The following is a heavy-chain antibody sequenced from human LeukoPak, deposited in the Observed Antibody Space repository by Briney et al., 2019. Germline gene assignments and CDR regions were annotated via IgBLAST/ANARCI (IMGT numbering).Heavy chain of an antibody. CDR3: AREGYGDQGGWFDP. CDR1: GYTFTGYY. D-gene: IGHD4-17*01. CDR2: INPNSGGT. V-gene: IGHV1-2*02. J-gene: IGHJ5*02. Sequence: ASVKVSCKASGYTFTGYYMHWVRQAPGQGLEWMGWINPNSGGTNYAQKFQGRVTMTRDTSTSTAYMELSRLRSADTAVYYCAREGYGDQGGWFDPWGQGTLVTVSS.